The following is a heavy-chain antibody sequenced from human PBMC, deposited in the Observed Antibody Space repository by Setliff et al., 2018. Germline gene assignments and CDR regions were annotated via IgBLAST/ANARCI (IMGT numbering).Heavy chain of an antibody. D-gene: IGHD6-25*01. J-gene: IGHJ3*02. V-gene: IGHV5-51*01. Sequence: PGESLKISCKGSGYRFTTYWIGRVRQMPGKGLEWMGIVFSGDSDTRYSPSFQGQVTMSADKSINTAYLQWNSLKASDTAMYYCARLGAPASHDAFDIWGQGTMVTVSS. CDR2: VFSGDSDT. CDR1: GYRFTTYW. CDR3: ARLGAPASHDAFDI.